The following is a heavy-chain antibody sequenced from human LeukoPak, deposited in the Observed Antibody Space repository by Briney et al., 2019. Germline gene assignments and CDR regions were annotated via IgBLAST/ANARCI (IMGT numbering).Heavy chain of an antibody. V-gene: IGHV5-51*01. Sequence: GESLKISCKGSGYSFTSYWIGWVRQMPGKGLEWMGIIYPGDSDTRYSPSFQGHVTISADKSLSTAYLQWRSLKASDTAMYYCARRSSWYSGLNWFDPWGQGTLVTVSS. CDR3: ARRSSWYSGLNWFDP. CDR1: GYSFTSYW. CDR2: IYPGDSDT. J-gene: IGHJ5*02. D-gene: IGHD2-15*01.